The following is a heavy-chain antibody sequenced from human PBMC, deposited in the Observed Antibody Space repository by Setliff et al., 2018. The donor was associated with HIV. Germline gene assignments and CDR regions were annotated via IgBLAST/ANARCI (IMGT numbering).Heavy chain of an antibody. Sequence: ASVKVSCKASGYPFTSYYMHWVRQAPGQGLEWMGIINPTGGTANYAQKFQGRVTITADESTSTVYMELSSLRSDDTALYYCAREGNSGHGGQIEFDYWGQGTLVTVSS. J-gene: IGHJ4*02. CDR2: INPTGGTA. D-gene: IGHD1-26*01. V-gene: IGHV1-46*01. CDR3: AREGNSGHGGQIEFDY. CDR1: GYPFTSYY.